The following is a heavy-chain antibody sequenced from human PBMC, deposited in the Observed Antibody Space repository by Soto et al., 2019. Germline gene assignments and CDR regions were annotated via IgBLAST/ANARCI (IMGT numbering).Heavy chain of an antibody. D-gene: IGHD2-8*01. J-gene: IGHJ3*02. CDR2: IYYSGST. CDR1: GGSISSYY. CDR3: ARGLDCTNGVCYYAFDI. Sequence: PSETLSLTCTVSGGSISSYYWSWIRQPPGKGLEWIGYIYYSGSTNYNPSLKSRVTISVDTSKNQFSLKLSSVTAADTAVYYCARGLDCTNGVCYYAFDIWGQGTMVTVSS. V-gene: IGHV4-59*01.